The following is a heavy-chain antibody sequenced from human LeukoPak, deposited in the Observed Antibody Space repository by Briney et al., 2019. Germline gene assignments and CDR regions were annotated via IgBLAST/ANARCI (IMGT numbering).Heavy chain of an antibody. J-gene: IGHJ4*02. CDR2: ISAYNGNT. Sequence: ASVKVSCKASGYTFTSYGISWVRQAPGQGLEWMGWISAYNGNTNYAQKLQGRVTMTTDTSTSTAYMELRSLRSDDTAVYYCARVRAVGGVVGLGYCSGGSCSYPFDYWGQGTLVTVSS. CDR1: GYTFTSYG. V-gene: IGHV1-18*01. D-gene: IGHD2-15*01. CDR3: ARVRAVGGVVGLGYCSGGSCSYPFDY.